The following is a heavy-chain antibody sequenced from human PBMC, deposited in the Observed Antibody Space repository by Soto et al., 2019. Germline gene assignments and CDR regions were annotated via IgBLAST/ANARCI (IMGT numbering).Heavy chain of an antibody. Sequence: ASVKVSCKASGYTFTGYYMHWVRQAPGQGLEWMGWINPNSGGTNYAQKFQGWVTMTRDTSISTAYMELSRLRSDDTAVYYCARAPPNYYGSGSYYNPEPYYFDYWGQGTLVTVSS. V-gene: IGHV1-2*04. D-gene: IGHD3-10*01. CDR3: ARAPPNYYGSGSYYNPEPYYFDY. J-gene: IGHJ4*02. CDR1: GYTFTGYY. CDR2: INPNSGGT.